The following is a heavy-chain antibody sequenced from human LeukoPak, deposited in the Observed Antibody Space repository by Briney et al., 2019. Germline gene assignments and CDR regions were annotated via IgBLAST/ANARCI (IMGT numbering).Heavy chain of an antibody. CDR1: GFIFSSYW. Sequence: GGSLRLSCAASGFIFSSYWMHWVRQVRGKGLVWVSRIKSDGSSTSYADSVKGRFTISRDNAKNTLYLQMNSLRAEDTAVYYCARDGWGSSMGYWGQGTLVTVSS. CDR3: ARDGWGSSMGY. J-gene: IGHJ4*02. V-gene: IGHV3-74*01. D-gene: IGHD3-10*01. CDR2: IKSDGSST.